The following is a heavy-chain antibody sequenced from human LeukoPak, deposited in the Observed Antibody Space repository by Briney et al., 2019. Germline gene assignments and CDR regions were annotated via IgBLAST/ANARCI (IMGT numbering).Heavy chain of an antibody. CDR1: GGTFSSYA. CDR3: GRGIAAPPYYYYGMDV. Sequence: SVKVSCKASGGTFSSYAISWVRQAPGQGLEWMGGIIPIFGTANYAQKFQGRVTMTRNTSISTAYMELSSLRSEDTAVYYCGRGIAAPPYYYYGMDVWGQGTTVTVSS. CDR2: IIPIFGTA. D-gene: IGHD6-13*01. J-gene: IGHJ6*02. V-gene: IGHV1-69*05.